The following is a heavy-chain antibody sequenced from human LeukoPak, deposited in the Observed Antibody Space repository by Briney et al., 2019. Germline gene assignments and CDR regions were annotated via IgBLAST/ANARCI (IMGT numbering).Heavy chain of an antibody. Sequence: ASVTVSCTASGYTFIRYGISWVRQAPGQGLEWMGWISAYNGNTNYAQKLQGRVTMTTDTSTSTAYMELRSLRSDDTAVYYCARHPYSSGFDYWGQGTLVTVSS. V-gene: IGHV1-18*01. CDR3: ARHPYSSGFDY. J-gene: IGHJ4*02. D-gene: IGHD6-19*01. CDR1: GYTFIRYG. CDR2: ISAYNGNT.